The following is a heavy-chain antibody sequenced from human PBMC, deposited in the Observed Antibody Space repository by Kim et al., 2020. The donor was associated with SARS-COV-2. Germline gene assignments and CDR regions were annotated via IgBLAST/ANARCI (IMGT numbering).Heavy chain of an antibody. Sequence: GGSLRLSCAASGFTFSSYGMHWVRQAPGKGLEWVAVISYDGSNKYYADSVKGRFTISRDNSKNTLYLQMNSLRAEDTAVYYCARDYYGSGTKLGYFDYWG. CDR3: ARDYYGSGTKLGYFDY. CDR2: ISYDGSNK. D-gene: IGHD3-10*01. V-gene: IGHV3-33*05. J-gene: IGHJ4*01. CDR1: GFTFSSYG.